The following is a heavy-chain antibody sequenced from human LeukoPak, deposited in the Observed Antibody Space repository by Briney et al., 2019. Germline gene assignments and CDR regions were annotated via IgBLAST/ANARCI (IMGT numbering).Heavy chain of an antibody. Sequence: ASVKVSCTASGYTFTSYDINWVRQATGQGLEWMGWMNPNSGNTGYAQKFQGRVTMTRNTSISTAYMELSSLRSEDTAVYYCASGLLEDYDFWSGPRFDPWGQGTLVTVSS. D-gene: IGHD3-3*01. CDR1: GYTFTSYD. J-gene: IGHJ5*02. CDR3: ASGLLEDYDFWSGPRFDP. V-gene: IGHV1-8*01. CDR2: MNPNSGNT.